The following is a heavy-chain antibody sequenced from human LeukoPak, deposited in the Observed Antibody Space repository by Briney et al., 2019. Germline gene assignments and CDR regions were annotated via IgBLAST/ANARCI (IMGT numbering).Heavy chain of an antibody. CDR3: AKGDTDCTCPGY. Sequence: GGSLRLSCAASGFIVSSSYMSWVRQTPGKGLEWVSTFERGGHTAYADSVKGRFTISRDVSENTIYLQMSSLRVEDTAVYYCAKGDTDCTCPGYWGQGTLVTVSS. CDR1: GFIVSSSY. V-gene: IGHV3-53*01. J-gene: IGHJ4*02. CDR2: FERGGHT. D-gene: IGHD2-21*02.